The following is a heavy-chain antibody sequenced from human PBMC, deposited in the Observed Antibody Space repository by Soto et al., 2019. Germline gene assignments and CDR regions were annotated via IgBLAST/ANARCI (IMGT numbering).Heavy chain of an antibody. CDR3: AHSPYDFWSASGWFDP. J-gene: IGHJ5*02. Sequence: QITLRESGPTLVKPTQTLTLTCTFSGFSLSTSGVGVGWIRQPPGKALEWLALIYWNDDKRYNSSLKSRLTITKDTSKNQMVLTMTNMDPVDTATYYCAHSPYDFWSASGWFDPWGQGTLVTVSS. CDR2: IYWNDDK. CDR1: GFSLSTSGVG. D-gene: IGHD3-3*01. V-gene: IGHV2-5*01.